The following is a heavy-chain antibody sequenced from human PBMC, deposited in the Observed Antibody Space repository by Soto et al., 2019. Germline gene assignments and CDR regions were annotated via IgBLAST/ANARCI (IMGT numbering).Heavy chain of an antibody. CDR3: ARAGYYDSSGYDETQS. Sequence: GGSLRLSCAASGFTFSSYSMNWVRQAPGKGLEWVSSISSSSSYIYYADSVKGRFTISRDNAKNSLYLQMNSLRAEDTAVYYCARAGYYDSSGYDETQSWGQGTTVTVSS. V-gene: IGHV3-21*01. D-gene: IGHD3-22*01. CDR1: GFTFSSYS. CDR2: ISSSSSYI. J-gene: IGHJ6*02.